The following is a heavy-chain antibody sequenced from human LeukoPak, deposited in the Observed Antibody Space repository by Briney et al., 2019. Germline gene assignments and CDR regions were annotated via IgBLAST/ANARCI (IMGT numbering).Heavy chain of an antibody. D-gene: IGHD3-10*01. CDR1: GGSFSGYY. J-gene: IGHJ4*02. CDR2: INHSGST. Sequence: SETLSLTCAVYGGSFSGYYWSWIRQPPGKGLEWIGEINHSGSTNYDPSLKSRVTISVDTSKNQFSLKLSSVTAADTAVYYCARARRVPPVRGVTNFDYWGQGTLVTVSS. V-gene: IGHV4-34*01. CDR3: ARARRVPPVRGVTNFDY.